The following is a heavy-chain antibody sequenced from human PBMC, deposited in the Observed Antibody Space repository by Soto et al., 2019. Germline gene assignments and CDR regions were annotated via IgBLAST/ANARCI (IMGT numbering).Heavy chain of an antibody. V-gene: IGHV4-61*01. Sequence: SETLSLTCTVSGGSVSSGSYYWSWIRQPPGKGLEWIGYIYYSGSTNYNPSLKSRVTISVDTSKNQFSLKLSSVTAADTAVYYCASHQIALSRYFDWLLSTHFDYWGQGTLVTVSS. CDR1: GGSVSSGSYY. J-gene: IGHJ4*02. CDR2: IYYSGST. D-gene: IGHD3-9*01. CDR3: ASHQIALSRYFDWLLSTHFDY.